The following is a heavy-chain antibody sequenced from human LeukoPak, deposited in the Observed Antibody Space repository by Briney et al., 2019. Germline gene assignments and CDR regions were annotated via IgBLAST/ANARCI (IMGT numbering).Heavy chain of an antibody. CDR3: PRGDALEYYFDY. D-gene: IGHD1-1*01. CDR1: GGSISSGGYS. CDR2: IYHSGST. Sequence: SETLSLTCAVSGGSISSGGYSWSWLRQPPGKGLEWIGYIYHSGSTYYNPSLKSRVTISVDRSKNQFSLKPSSVTAADTAVYYCPRGDALEYYFDYWGQGTLVTVSS. V-gene: IGHV4-30-2*01. J-gene: IGHJ4*02.